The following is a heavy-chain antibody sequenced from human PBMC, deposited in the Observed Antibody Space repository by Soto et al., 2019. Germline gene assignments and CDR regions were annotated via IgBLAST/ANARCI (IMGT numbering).Heavy chain of an antibody. V-gene: IGHV4-59*11. CDR1: GASISNHY. Sequence: QVQLQESGPGLVKPSETLSLTCTVSGASISNHYWNWIRQPPGKGLEWIANIFNGGSTKYNPSLMSRVTISVDTSQNQFSLNLSAVTAADTAVYYCARIAAAGTQWGQGTLVTVSS. CDR2: IFNGGST. J-gene: IGHJ4*02. D-gene: IGHD6-13*01. CDR3: ARIAAAGTQ.